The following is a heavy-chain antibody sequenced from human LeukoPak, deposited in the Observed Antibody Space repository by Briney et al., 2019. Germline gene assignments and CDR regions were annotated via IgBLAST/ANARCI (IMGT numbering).Heavy chain of an antibody. CDR3: TTGGGGSSWYSLDY. CDR2: IKRKTDGGTT. CDR1: GFTFSNAW. V-gene: IGHV3-15*01. D-gene: IGHD6-13*01. Sequence: GGSLRLSCAASGFTFSNAWMSWVRQAPGKGLEWVGRIKRKTDGGTTDYAALVTGRFIISRDDSKNTLYLQMNSLKIEDTAVYFCTTGGGGSSWYSLDYWGQGTLVTVSS. J-gene: IGHJ4*02.